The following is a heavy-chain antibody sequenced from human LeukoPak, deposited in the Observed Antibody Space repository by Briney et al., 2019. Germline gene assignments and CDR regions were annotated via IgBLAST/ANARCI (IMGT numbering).Heavy chain of an antibody. D-gene: IGHD2-2*01. CDR2: IWHDGSNE. Sequence: GGSLRLSCAASGFTFSSYGMHWVRQAPGKGLDWVAVIWHDGSNEYYADSVKGRFTISRDNSKNTLYLQMNSLRAEDMAVYFCARDLSSTVITPDYWGQGTLVTVSS. J-gene: IGHJ4*02. CDR3: ARDLSSTVITPDY. CDR1: GFTFSSYG. V-gene: IGHV3-33*01.